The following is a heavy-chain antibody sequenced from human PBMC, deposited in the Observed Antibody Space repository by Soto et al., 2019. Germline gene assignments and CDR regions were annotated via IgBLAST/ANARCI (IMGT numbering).Heavy chain of an antibody. CDR1: GFTFSSYG. J-gene: IGHJ4*02. CDR3: EKGGARSYSFHN. V-gene: IGHV3-30*18. CDR2: ISYDGSNK. Sequence: QVQLVESGGGVVQPGRSLRLSCAASGFTFSSYGMHWVRQAPGKGLEWVAVISYDGSNKYYADSVKGRFTISRDNSKSTLYRQMNSLRAEVTSVYYCEKGGARSYSFHNWGQGTLVTVSS.